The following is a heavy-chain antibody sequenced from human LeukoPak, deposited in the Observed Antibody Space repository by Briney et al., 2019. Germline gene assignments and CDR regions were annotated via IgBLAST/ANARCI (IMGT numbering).Heavy chain of an antibody. V-gene: IGHV3-53*05. Sequence: GGSLRLSCAASGFTVSSNYMSWVRQAPGKGLEWVSVIYSGGSTYYADSVKGRFTISRDNSKNTLYLQMNSLRAEDTALYYCAKPMERSIVGATLEDWGQGTLVTVSS. D-gene: IGHD1-26*01. CDR2: IYSGGST. J-gene: IGHJ4*02. CDR3: AKPMERSIVGATLED. CDR1: GFTVSSNY.